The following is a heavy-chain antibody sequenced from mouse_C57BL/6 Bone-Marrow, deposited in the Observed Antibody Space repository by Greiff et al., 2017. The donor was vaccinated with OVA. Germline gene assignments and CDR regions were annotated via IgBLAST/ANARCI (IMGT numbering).Heavy chain of an antibody. CDR1: GYTFTSYW. CDR3: ARDYDYDGFAD. D-gene: IGHD2-4*01. Sequence: QVQLQQPGAELVRPGSSVKLSCKASGYTFTSYWMHWVKQRPIQGLEWIGNIDPSDSETHYNQKFKDKATLTVDKSSSTAYMQLSSLTSEDSAVYYCARDYDYDGFADWGKGTLVTVSA. CDR2: IDPSDSET. J-gene: IGHJ3*01. V-gene: IGHV1-52*01.